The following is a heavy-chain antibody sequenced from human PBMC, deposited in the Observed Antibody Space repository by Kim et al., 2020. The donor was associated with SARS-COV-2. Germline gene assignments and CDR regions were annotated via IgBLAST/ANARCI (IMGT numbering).Heavy chain of an antibody. CDR2: IYYSGST. V-gene: IGHV4-31*03. D-gene: IGHD3-16*02. Sequence: SETLSLTCTVSGGSISSGGYYWSWIRQHPGKGLEWIGYIYYSGSTYYNPSLKSRVTISVDTSKNQFSLKLSSVTAADTAVYYCARGAGTFGGVIAMGTLYYYYGMDVWGQGTTVTVSS. CDR3: ARGAGTFGGVIAMGTLYYYYGMDV. CDR1: GGSISSGGYY. J-gene: IGHJ6*02.